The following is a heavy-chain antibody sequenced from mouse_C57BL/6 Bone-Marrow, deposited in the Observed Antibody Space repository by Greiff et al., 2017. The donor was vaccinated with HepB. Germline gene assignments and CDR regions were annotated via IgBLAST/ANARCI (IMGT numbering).Heavy chain of an antibody. CDR1: GYTFTSYW. CDR2: IHPNSGST. D-gene: IGHD1-1*01. J-gene: IGHJ1*03. V-gene: IGHV1-64*01. Sequence: QVQLQQPGAELVKPGASVKLSCKASGYTFTSYWMHWVKQRPGQGLEWIGMIHPNSGSTNYNEKFKSKATLTVDKSSSTAYMQLSSLTSEDSAVYYWARETDYYGSSWYVDVWGTGTTVTVSS. CDR3: ARETDYYGSSWYVDV.